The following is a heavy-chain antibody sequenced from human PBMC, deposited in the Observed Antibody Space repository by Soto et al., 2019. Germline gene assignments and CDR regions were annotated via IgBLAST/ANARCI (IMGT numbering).Heavy chain of an antibody. Sequence: EVHLLESGGGLVQPGGSVRLSCESSGFSFDEYGMHWVRQAPGKGLEWVAGISWNSGTVGYADSVKGRFTISRDNAKNSLYLEMNSLRAEDTALYYCAKVTQPLRYYYYHMDVWGEGTTVTVS. CDR3: AKVTQPLRYYYYHMDV. CDR2: ISWNSGTV. CDR1: GFSFDEYG. D-gene: IGHD5-18*01. J-gene: IGHJ6*03. V-gene: IGHV3-9*01.